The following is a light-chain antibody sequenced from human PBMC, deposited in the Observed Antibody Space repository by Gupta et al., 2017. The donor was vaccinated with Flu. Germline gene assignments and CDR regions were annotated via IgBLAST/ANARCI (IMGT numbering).Light chain of an antibody. V-gene: IGLV2-14*01. Sequence: QSALTQPASVSGSPGQSIAISCTGTSSDIGGYDYVSWYQQHPGNAPKLMLFEVSRRPAGIFDLFSGSRYGNTASLTSSGLLAEDEAFYYCSSYTHANTVVGFGGGTKLTVL. CDR2: EVS. CDR1: SSDIGGYDY. CDR3: SSYTHANTVVG. J-gene: IGLJ2*01.